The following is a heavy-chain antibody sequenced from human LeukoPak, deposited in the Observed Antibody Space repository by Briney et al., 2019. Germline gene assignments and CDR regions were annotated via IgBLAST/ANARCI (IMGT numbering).Heavy chain of an antibody. CDR2: INPNSGGT. CDR1: GYTFTGYY. CDR3: ARDLPDCSDGSCYYYYYYMDV. V-gene: IGHV1-2*02. Sequence: GASVKVSCKASGYTFTGYYMHWVRQAPGQGLEWMGWINPNSGGTNYAQKFQGRVTMTRDTSISTAYMELSRLRSDDTAVYYCARDLPDCSDGSCYYYYYYMDVWGKGTTVTISS. D-gene: IGHD2-15*01. J-gene: IGHJ6*03.